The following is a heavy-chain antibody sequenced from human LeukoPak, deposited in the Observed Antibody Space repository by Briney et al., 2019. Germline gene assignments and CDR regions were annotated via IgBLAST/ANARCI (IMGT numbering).Heavy chain of an antibody. CDR1: EFTFNRYW. CDR3: TRDALFGSGRTHLDF. Sequence: GGPLRLSCAASEFTFNRYWMSWVRQAPGKGLQWVANIEQDGSVAHYVDSVKGRFTISRDNAKNSLSLQMNSLNVDDTGVYFCTRDALFGSGRTHLDFWSQGTLVSVSS. J-gene: IGHJ4*02. D-gene: IGHD3-10*01. CDR2: IEQDGSVA. V-gene: IGHV3-7*04.